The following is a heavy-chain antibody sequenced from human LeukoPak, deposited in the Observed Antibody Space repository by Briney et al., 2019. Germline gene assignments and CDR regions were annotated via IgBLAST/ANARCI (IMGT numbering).Heavy chain of an antibody. CDR1: GGSISSSSYY. Sequence: SETLSLTCTVSGGSISSSSYYWGWIRQPPGKGLEWIGSFYYSGSTYYNPSLKSRVTISVDTSKNQFSLKLSSVTAADTAVYYCARHCSGGSCYSDYFDYWGQGTLVTVSS. CDR2: FYYSGST. CDR3: ARHCSGGSCYSDYFDY. V-gene: IGHV4-39*01. D-gene: IGHD2-15*01. J-gene: IGHJ4*02.